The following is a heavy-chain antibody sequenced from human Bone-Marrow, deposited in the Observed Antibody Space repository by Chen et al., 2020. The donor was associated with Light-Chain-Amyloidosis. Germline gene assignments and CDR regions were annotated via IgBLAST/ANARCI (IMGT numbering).Heavy chain of an antibody. V-gene: IGHV5-51*01. CDR2: IYHDDSDA. CDR1: GYTFPNYW. J-gene: IGHJ4*02. CDR3: ARRRDGYNFDY. Sequence: EVQLEQSGPEVKKPGESLKISCKGSGYTFPNYWIGWVRQMPGKGLEWMGVIYHDDSDARYSTSFEGQVTISADKSITTAYLQWRSLKASDTAMYYCARRRDGYNFDYWGQGTLVTVSS. D-gene: IGHD5-12*01.